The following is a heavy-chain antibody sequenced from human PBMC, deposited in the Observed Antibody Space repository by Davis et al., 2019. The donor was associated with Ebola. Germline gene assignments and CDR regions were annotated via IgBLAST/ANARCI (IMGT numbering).Heavy chain of an antibody. J-gene: IGHJ5*02. CDR2: IIPILGIA. D-gene: IGHD3-9*01. Sequence: SVKVSCKASGGTFSSYTISWVRQAPGQGLEWMGRIIPILGIANYAQKFQGRVTITADKSTSTAYMELSSLRSEDTAVYYCARGGYDILTGYYGGWFDPWGQGTLVTVSS. CDR1: GGTFSSYT. V-gene: IGHV1-69*02. CDR3: ARGGYDILTGYYGGWFDP.